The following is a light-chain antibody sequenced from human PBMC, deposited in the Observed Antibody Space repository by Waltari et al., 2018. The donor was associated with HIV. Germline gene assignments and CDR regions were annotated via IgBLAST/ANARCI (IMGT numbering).Light chain of an antibody. V-gene: IGLV2-23*02. CDR3: CSYANSSDV. CDR2: DVS. CDR1: SSDVGSYNL. Sequence: QSALTQPASMSGSPGQSITISCTGTSSDVGSYNLVSWYQQHPGKAPKFNTYDVSKRPSGVSNRFSGSKSGNTASLTISGLQAEDEADYYCCSYANSSDVFGGGTKVTVL. J-gene: IGLJ2*01.